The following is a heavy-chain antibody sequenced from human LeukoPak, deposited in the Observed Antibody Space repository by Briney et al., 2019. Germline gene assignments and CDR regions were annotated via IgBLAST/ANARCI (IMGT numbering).Heavy chain of an antibody. Sequence: PSETLSLTCAVYGGSFSGYYWSWIRQPPGKGLEWIGEINHSGSTNYNPSLKSRVTISVDTSKNQFSLKLSSVTTADTAVYYCARALAAAGGDFDYWGPGTLVTVSS. CDR3: ARALAAAGGDFDY. D-gene: IGHD6-13*01. CDR2: INHSGST. V-gene: IGHV4-34*01. CDR1: GGSFSGYY. J-gene: IGHJ4*02.